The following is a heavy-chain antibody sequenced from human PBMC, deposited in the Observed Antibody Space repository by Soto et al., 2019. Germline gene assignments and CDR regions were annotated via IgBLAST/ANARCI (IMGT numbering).Heavy chain of an antibody. Sequence: SETLSLTCTVSGGSISSGDYYWSWIRQPPGKGLEWIGYIYYSGSTYYNPSLKSRVTISVDTSKNQFSLKLSSVTAADTAVYYCARASGYSYGFDYWGKGTLVTVSS. CDR3: ARASGYSYGFDY. D-gene: IGHD5-18*01. V-gene: IGHV4-30-4*01. CDR1: GGSISSGDYY. CDR2: IYYSGST. J-gene: IGHJ4*02.